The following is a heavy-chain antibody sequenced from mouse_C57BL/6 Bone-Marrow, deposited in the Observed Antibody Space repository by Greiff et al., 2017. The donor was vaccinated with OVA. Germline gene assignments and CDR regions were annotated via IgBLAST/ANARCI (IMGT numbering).Heavy chain of an antibody. J-gene: IGHJ4*01. V-gene: IGHV8-12*01. Sequence: QVTLKESGPGLLQPSQTLSLSCSFSGFSLSTSGMGVSWIRQPSGQGLEWLVHIYWDDDKRYNPSLKSRITISKDTSRNQVFLKITSVNTADTATYYCPRIYYYGSSPLTCAMEYWGQGT. CDR2: IYWDDDK. D-gene: IGHD1-1*01. CDR3: PRIYYYGSSPLTCAMEY. CDR1: GFSLSTSGMG.